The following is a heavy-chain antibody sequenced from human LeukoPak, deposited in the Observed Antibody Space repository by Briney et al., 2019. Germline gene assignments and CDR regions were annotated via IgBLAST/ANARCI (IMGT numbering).Heavy chain of an antibody. CDR3: AREPNSGMAFDY. D-gene: IGHD3-10*01. J-gene: IGHJ4*02. CDR1: GFTSSSYA. CDR2: ISYDGSNK. V-gene: IGHV3-30-3*01. Sequence: GGSLRLSCAASGFTSSSYAIHWVRQAPGKGLEWVAVISYDGSNKYYADSVKGRFTISRDNSKNTLYLQMNSLRAEDTAVYYCAREPNSGMAFDYWGQGTLVTVSS.